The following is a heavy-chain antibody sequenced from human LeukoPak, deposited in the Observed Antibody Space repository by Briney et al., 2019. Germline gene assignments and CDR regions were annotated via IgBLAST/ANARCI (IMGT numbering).Heavy chain of an antibody. CDR2: IKQDGSQT. V-gene: IGHV3-7*04. J-gene: IGHJ4*02. CDR3: ARDWNYYDNSGFYGEY. Sequence: GGSLRLSCAASGFMFSSYWMSWVRQAPGKGLEWVANIKQDGSQTYYVDSVKGRFTISRDNAKKSLYLQMNSLRAEDTAVYYCARDWNYYDNSGFYGEYWGQGTLVTVSS. CDR1: GFMFSSYW. D-gene: IGHD3-22*01.